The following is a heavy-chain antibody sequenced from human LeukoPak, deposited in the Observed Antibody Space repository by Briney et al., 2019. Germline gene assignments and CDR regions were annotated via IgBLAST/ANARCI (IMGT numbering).Heavy chain of an antibody. J-gene: IGHJ5*02. CDR2: INHSGST. CDR1: GGSFSGYY. D-gene: IGHD3-3*01. CDR3: ARGVLRFLNSNWFDP. V-gene: IGHV4-34*01. Sequence: SETLSLTCAVYGGSFSGYYWSWIRQPPGKGLEWTGEINHSGSTNYNPSLKSRVTISVGTSKNQFSLKLSSVTAADTAVYYCARGVLRFLNSNWFDPWGQGTLVTVSS.